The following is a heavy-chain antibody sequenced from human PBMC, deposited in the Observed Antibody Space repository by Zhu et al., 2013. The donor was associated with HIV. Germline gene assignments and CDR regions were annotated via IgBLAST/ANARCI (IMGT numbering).Heavy chain of an antibody. D-gene: IGHD2-21*01. CDR3: ARGWIAQGGWFDP. CDR1: GGSFNGYY. J-gene: IGHJ5*02. Sequence: QVQLQQWGAGLLRPSETLSLTCVMYGGSFNGYYWSWIRQPPGKGLEWIGEINHSGTTNYSPSLQSRVVISTDASKHVFSLNVTSVTAADTGVYFCARGWIAQGGWFDPWGQGTLVTVSS. V-gene: IGHV4-34*01. CDR2: INHSGTT.